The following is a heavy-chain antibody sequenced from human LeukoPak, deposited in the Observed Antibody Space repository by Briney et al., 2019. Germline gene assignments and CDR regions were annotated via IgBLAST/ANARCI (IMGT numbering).Heavy chain of an antibody. CDR3: AKGLSSGWNLKGSDY. CDR2: ISGSGGTT. V-gene: IGHV3-23*01. CDR1: GFTFSSYA. J-gene: IGHJ4*02. Sequence: SGGSLRLFCAASGFTFSSYAMRWVRQAPGKGLEWVSNISGSGGTTYYAESVKGRFTISRDNSKNTLYLQMNSLRAEETAVYYCAKGLSSGWNLKGSDYWGQGTLVIVSS. D-gene: IGHD6-19*01.